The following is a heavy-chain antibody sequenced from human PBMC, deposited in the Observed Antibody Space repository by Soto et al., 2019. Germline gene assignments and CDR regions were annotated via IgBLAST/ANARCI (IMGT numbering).Heavy chain of an antibody. D-gene: IGHD6-19*01. Sequence: GGSLRLSCAASGFTFCSYCMHWVRQAPGKGLEWVAVIWYDGSNKYYADSVKGRFTISRDNSKNTLYLQMNSLRAEDTAVYYCARVFYIPGSGWYLLPAPSDLTSPFDYWGQGTLVTVSS. J-gene: IGHJ4*02. CDR2: IWYDGSNK. CDR3: ARVFYIPGSGWYLLPAPSDLTSPFDY. V-gene: IGHV3-33*01. CDR1: GFTFCSYC.